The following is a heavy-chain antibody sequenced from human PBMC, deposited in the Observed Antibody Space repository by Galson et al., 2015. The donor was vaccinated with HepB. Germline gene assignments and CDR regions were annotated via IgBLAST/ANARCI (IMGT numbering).Heavy chain of an antibody. V-gene: IGHV1-69*04. J-gene: IGHJ6*02. D-gene: IGHD3-10*01. Sequence: SVKVSCKASGGTFSSYAISWVRQAPGQGLEWMGRIIPILGIANYAQKFQGRVTITADKSTSTAYMELSSLRSEDTAVYYCARVHGSGYGMDVWGQGTTVTVSS. CDR2: IIPILGIA. CDR3: ARVHGSGYGMDV. CDR1: GGTFSSYA.